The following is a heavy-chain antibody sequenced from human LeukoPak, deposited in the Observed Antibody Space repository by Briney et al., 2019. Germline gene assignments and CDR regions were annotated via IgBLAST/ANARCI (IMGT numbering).Heavy chain of an antibody. J-gene: IGHJ5*02. V-gene: IGHV4-34*01. D-gene: IGHD6-13*01. CDR1: GGSFSDYY. CDR2: INHSGST. CDR3: ARKEGGQLVNTRRWFDP. Sequence: SETLSLTCAVYGGSFSDYYWSWIRQPPGKGLEWIGEINHSGSTHYNPSLKSRVTISVDTSKKHFSLQLRSVTAADTAVYYCARKEGGQLVNTRRWFDPWGQGTLVTVSS.